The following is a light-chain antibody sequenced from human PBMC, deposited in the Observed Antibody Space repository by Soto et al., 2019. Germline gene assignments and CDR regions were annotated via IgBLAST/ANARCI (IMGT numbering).Light chain of an antibody. J-gene: IGKJ5*01. CDR3: QDNDNRPPIR. Sequence: DIQMTQSPSSLSASVGDRVSITCQASQGITNHLNWYQQKSGKAPKLLIYDASKLETGVPSSFSGIGSGTDFSFTNKCLQPEDVATYYWQDNDNRPPIRFSQGTRLEIK. CDR2: DAS. V-gene: IGKV1-33*01. CDR1: QGITNH.